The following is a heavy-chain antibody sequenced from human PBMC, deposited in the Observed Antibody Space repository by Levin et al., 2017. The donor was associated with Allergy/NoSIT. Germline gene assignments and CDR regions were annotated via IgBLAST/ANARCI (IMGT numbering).Heavy chain of an antibody. CDR1: GFTFSSFA. CDR2: ISGSGGTT. J-gene: IGHJ2*01. CDR3: ARQSPSTYSSGWDWYFDR. V-gene: IGHV3-23*01. D-gene: IGHD6-25*01. Sequence: GGSLRLSCAASGFTFSSFAMSWVRQAPGQGLEWVSSISGSGGTTYYADSVKGRFTISRDNSKDTLYLQMNSLTAEDTAVYYCARQSPSTYSSGWDWYFDRWGRDTLVTVSS.